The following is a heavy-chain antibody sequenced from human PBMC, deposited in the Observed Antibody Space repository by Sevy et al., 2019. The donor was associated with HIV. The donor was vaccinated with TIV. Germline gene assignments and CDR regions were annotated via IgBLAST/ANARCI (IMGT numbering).Heavy chain of an antibody. Sequence: GGSLRLSCAASGFTFSSYSMNWVRQAPGKGLEWVSSISSSSSYIDYADSVKGRFTISRDNAKNSLYLQMNSLRAEDTAVYYCESPKGSGNPTPLDYWGQGTLVTVSS. J-gene: IGHJ4*02. D-gene: IGHD3-10*01. CDR2: ISSSSSYI. CDR3: ESPKGSGNPTPLDY. V-gene: IGHV3-21*01. CDR1: GFTFSSYS.